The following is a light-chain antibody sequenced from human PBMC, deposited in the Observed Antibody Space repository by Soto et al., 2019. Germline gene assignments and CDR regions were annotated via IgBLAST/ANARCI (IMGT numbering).Light chain of an antibody. CDR3: QQYDTYYT. J-gene: IGKJ2*01. CDR2: KTS. CDR1: QRLSHW. Sequence: DMQMTQFPSTLSASVGDRVTITCRASQRLSHWLAWYRQRPGEAPTLLIYKTSVSESGVPSRLSGTASETEFSLTISSLQPDDSATYYCQQYDTYYTFGQGTKLEI. V-gene: IGKV1-5*03.